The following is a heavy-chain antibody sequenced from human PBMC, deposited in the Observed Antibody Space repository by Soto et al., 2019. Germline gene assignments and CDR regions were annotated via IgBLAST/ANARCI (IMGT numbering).Heavy chain of an antibody. CDR1: GDSVSSNSAA. D-gene: IGHD2-15*01. J-gene: IGHJ6*03. V-gene: IGHV6-1*01. CDR3: AIDVVVVAATRYYYYYMDV. CDR2: TYYRSKWYN. Sequence: SQTLSLTCAISGDSVSSNSAAWNWIRQSPSRGLEWLGRTYYRSKWYNDYAVSVKSRITINPDTSKNQFSLQLNSVTPEDTAVYYCAIDVVVVAATRYYYYYMDVWGKGTTVTVSS.